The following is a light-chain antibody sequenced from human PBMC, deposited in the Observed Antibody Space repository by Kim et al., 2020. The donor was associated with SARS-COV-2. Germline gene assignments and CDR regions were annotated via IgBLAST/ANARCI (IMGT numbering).Light chain of an antibody. Sequence: QRVTISCTVRRVTRGAGLDVHWYQQLPGTAPKLLIYGNSNRPSGVPDRFSGSKSGTSASLAITGLQAEDEADYYCQSYDSSLSGSVFGGGTQLTVL. J-gene: IGLJ2*01. CDR3: QSYDSSLSGSV. V-gene: IGLV1-40*01. CDR2: GNS. CDR1: RVTRGAGLD.